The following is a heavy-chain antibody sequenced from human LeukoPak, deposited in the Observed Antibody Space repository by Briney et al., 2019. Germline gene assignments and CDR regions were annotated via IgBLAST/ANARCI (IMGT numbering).Heavy chain of an antibody. J-gene: IGHJ3*02. CDR3: ARDGDYGDYGAFGI. V-gene: IGHV3-53*04. CDR2: IYSGGST. Sequence: PGGSLRLSCAASGFTVSSNYMSWVRQAPGKGLEWVSVIYSGGSTYYADSVKGRFTISRHNSKNTLYLQMNSLRAEDTAVYYCARDGDYGDYGAFGIWGQGTMVTVSS. D-gene: IGHD4-17*01. CDR1: GFTVSSNY.